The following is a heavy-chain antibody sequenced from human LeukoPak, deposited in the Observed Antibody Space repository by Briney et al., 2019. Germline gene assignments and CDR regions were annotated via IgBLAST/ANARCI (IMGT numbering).Heavy chain of an antibody. Sequence: ASVKVSCKASGYTFTGYYMHWVRQAPGQGLEWMGWINPNSGGTNYAQKFQGRVTMTRDTSISTAYMELSRLRSDDTAVYYCARGFSSTTRAACFDYWGQGTLVTVSS. V-gene: IGHV1-2*02. CDR2: INPNSGGT. CDR3: ARGFSSTTRAACFDY. J-gene: IGHJ4*02. CDR1: GYTFTGYY. D-gene: IGHD2-15*01.